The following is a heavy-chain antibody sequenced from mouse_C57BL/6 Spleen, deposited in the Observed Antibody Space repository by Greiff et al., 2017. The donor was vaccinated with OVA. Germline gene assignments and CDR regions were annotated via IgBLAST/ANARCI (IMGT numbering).Heavy chain of an antibody. CDR1: GYAFSSSW. V-gene: IGHV1-82*01. J-gene: IGHJ3*01. D-gene: IGHD2-4*01. Sequence: QVHVKQSGPELVKPGASVKISCKASGYAFSSSWMNWVKQRPGKGLEWIGRIYPGDGDTNYNGKFKGKATLTADKSSSTAYMQLSSLTSEDSAVYFCARSEDYDVRFAYWGQGTLVTVSA. CDR3: ARSEDYDVRFAY. CDR2: IYPGDGDT.